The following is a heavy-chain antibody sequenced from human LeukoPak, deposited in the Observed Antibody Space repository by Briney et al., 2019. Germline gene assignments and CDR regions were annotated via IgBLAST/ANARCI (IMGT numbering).Heavy chain of an antibody. D-gene: IGHD5-24*01. CDR2: INPSGGST. CDR1: GYTFTSYY. V-gene: IGHV1-46*01. CDR3: AREMATMPRGYYFDY. J-gene: IGHJ4*02. Sequence: ASVKVSCKASGYTFTSYYMHWVRQAPGQGLEWMGIINPSGGSTSYAQKFQGRVTMTRDTSTGTVYMELSSLRSEDTAVYYCAREMATMPRGYYFDYWGQGTLVTVSS.